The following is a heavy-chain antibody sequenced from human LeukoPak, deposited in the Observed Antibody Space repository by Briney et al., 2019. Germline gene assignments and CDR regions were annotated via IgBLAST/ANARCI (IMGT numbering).Heavy chain of an antibody. D-gene: IGHD2-2*01. CDR3: ARVLVPAAYYGMDV. V-gene: IGHV3-21*01. J-gene: IGHJ6*04. CDR2: ISSSSSYI. CDR1: GFTFSSYS. Sequence: PGGSLRLSCAASGFTFSSYSMNWVCQAPGKGLEWVSSISSSSSYIYYADSVKGRFTISRDNAKNSLYLQMNSLRAEDTAVYYCARVLVPAAYYGMDVWGKGTTVTVSS.